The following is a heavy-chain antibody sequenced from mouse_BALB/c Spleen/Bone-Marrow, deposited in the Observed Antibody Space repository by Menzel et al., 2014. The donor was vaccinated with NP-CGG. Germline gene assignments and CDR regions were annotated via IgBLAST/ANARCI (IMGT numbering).Heavy chain of an antibody. Sequence: VQLQQSGAELAKPGASVKMSCKASGYTFTSYWMHWVKQRPGQGLEWIGYNNPSTGYTEYNQKFKDKATLTADKSSSTAYMQLSSLTSEDSAVYYCARQITTVDYAMDYWGQGTSVTVSS. CDR1: GYTFTSYW. V-gene: IGHV1-7*01. CDR2: NNPSTGYT. D-gene: IGHD1-1*01. J-gene: IGHJ4*01. CDR3: ARQITTVDYAMDY.